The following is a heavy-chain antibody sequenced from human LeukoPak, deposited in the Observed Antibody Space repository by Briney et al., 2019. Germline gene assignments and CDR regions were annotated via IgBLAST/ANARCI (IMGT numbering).Heavy chain of an antibody. CDR1: GFTFSSYS. CDR3: ARDGDDSSGYYYFDY. CDR2: ISSSSSYI. V-gene: IGHV3-21*01. J-gene: IGHJ4*02. D-gene: IGHD3-22*01. Sequence: GGSLRLSCAASGFTFSSYSMNWVRQAPGKGLEWVSSISSSSSYIYYADSVKGRFTISRDNAKNSLYLQMNSLRAEDTAVYYCARDGDDSSGYYYFDYWGQGTLVIVSS.